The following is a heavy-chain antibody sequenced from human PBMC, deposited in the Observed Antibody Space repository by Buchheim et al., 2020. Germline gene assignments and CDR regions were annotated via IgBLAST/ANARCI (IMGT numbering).Heavy chain of an antibody. CDR3: ARLRSGMDV. J-gene: IGHJ6*02. CDR1: GFTFSTYA. Sequence: QVQLVESGGGVVQPGGSLRLSCAASGFTFSTYAIHWVRQAPGKGLQWVAVIWHDGSNKYYADSVKGRFTISRDNSKNALFRQMNSLTADDMAVYYCARLRSGMDVWGQGTT. CDR2: IWHDGSNK. V-gene: IGHV3-33*01.